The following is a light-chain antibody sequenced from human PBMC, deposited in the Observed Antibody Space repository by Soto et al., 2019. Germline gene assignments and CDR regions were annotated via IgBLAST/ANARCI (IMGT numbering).Light chain of an antibody. CDR3: QQSSNIPWT. Sequence: ELTQSPSSLSAAVGDRATASCRSTQTIENYLSWYVQRPGKAPELLVYSTSKLKSGVPSRFRGSGSGTDFSLTISSLQSEDFGTYYCQQSSNIPWTFGQGTKVDIK. CDR2: STS. CDR1: QTIENY. V-gene: IGKV1-39*01. J-gene: IGKJ1*01.